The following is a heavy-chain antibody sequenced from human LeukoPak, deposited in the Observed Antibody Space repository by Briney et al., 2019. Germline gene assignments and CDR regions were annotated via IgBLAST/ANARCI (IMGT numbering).Heavy chain of an antibody. CDR1: GFTPSSYA. V-gene: IGHV3-21*06. CDR3: ARRGYHDSSGYDY. Sequence: GQSLTLSCAASGFTPSSYAMNWVRQAEGGGLEWVSSISGRSADIYYADSVKGRFTISRDNAKNSVFLQMNNLRVEDTAIYYCARRGYHDSSGYDYWGQGTPVTVSS. D-gene: IGHD3-22*01. CDR2: ISGRSADI. J-gene: IGHJ4*02.